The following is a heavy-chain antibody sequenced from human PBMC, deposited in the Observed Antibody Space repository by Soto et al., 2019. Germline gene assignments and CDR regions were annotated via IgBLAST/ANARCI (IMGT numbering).Heavy chain of an antibody. CDR2: ISGSGGST. D-gene: IGHD1-1*01. CDR1: GFTFSSYA. V-gene: IGHV3-23*01. CDR3: AKGLRTEGYFDL. Sequence: EVQLLESGGGLVQPGGSLRLSCAASGFTFSSYAMSWVRQAPGKGLEWVSAISGSGGSTYYADSVKGRFTISRDNSKNTLDLQINRQRADDTAVYYCAKGLRTEGYFDLWGRGTLVTVSS. J-gene: IGHJ2*01.